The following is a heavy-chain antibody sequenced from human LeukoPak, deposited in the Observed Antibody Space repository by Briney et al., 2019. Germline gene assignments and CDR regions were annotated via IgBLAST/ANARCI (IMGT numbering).Heavy chain of an antibody. D-gene: IGHD3-3*01. V-gene: IGHV4-61*05. CDR3: ARSRGSGYYTPLPDAFDI. J-gene: IGHJ3*02. CDR1: GDSISSSTYY. Sequence: SETLSLTCTVSGDSISSSTYYWGWIRQPPGKGLEWIGYIYYSGSTNYNPSLKSRVTISVDTSKNQFSLKLSSVTAADTAVYYCARSRGSGYYTPLPDAFDIWGQGTMVTVSS. CDR2: IYYSGST.